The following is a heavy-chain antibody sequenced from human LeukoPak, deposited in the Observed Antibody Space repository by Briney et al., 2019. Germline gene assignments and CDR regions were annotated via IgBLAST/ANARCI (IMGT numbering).Heavy chain of an antibody. Sequence: ASVKVSCKVSGYTLTELSMHWVRQAPGKGLEWLGGFDPEDGETIYAQKFQGRVTMTEDTSTDTAYMELSSLRSEDTAVYYCATVGIAAAGTNFDYWGQGTLVTVSS. V-gene: IGHV1-24*01. CDR2: FDPEDGET. J-gene: IGHJ4*02. D-gene: IGHD6-13*01. CDR1: GYTLTELS. CDR3: ATVGIAAAGTNFDY.